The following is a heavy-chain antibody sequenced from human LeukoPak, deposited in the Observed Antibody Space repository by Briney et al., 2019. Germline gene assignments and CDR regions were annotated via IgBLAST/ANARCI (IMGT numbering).Heavy chain of an antibody. D-gene: IGHD2-2*01. CDR1: GYSFTSYW. CDR2: IYPGDSDT. V-gene: IGHV5-51*01. J-gene: IGHJ4*02. CDR3: ARTAADVPLGTSYVVVPAAMY. Sequence: GESLKISCKGSGYSFTSYWIGWVRQMPGKGLEWMGIIYPGDSDTRYSPSFQGQVTISADKSISTAYLQWSSLKASDTAMHYCARTAADVPLGTSYVVVPAAMYWGQGTLVTVSS.